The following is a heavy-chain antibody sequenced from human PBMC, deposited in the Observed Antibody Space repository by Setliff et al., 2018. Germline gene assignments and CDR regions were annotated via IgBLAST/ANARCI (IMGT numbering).Heavy chain of an antibody. CDR2: IYTSWST. V-gene: IGHV4-61*09. Sequence: SETLSLTCAVSGGSISNTFYYWTWIRQPAGKGLEWIGQIYTSWSTNYNPSLKSRVTISVDTSKNQFTLQLSSVTAADTAVYYCARMSGFLYIDVWGKGTTVTVSS. D-gene: IGHD3-3*01. CDR1: GGSISNTFYY. J-gene: IGHJ6*04. CDR3: ARMSGFLYIDV.